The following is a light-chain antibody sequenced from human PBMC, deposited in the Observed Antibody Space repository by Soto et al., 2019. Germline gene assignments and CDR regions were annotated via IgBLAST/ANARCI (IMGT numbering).Light chain of an antibody. CDR1: QAISNY. Sequence: DIQMIQSPSSLSASVGDRVTITCPASQAISNYLNWYQQKPGKASKLLIYDASNLERGVPSRFSGSGSGTDFTYTISSLQPEDFATYYCQQYDHLPRTFGRGTKVEIK. V-gene: IGKV1-33*01. CDR3: QQYDHLPRT. J-gene: IGKJ1*01. CDR2: DAS.